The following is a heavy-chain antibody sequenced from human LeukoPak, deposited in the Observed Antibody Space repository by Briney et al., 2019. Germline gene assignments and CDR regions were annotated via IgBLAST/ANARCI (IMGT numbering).Heavy chain of an antibody. J-gene: IGHJ3*02. V-gene: IGHV4-34*01. CDR3: ARPPYCSSSSCFRAFAI. Sequence: SETLSLTCAVYGGSFSGYYWSWIRQPPGKGLEWIGEINHSGSTNYNPSLKSRVTISVDTSKNQFSLKLSSVTAADTAVYYCARPPYCSSSSCFRAFAIWSHGTLVTVSS. CDR1: GGSFSGYY. D-gene: IGHD2-2*01. CDR2: INHSGST.